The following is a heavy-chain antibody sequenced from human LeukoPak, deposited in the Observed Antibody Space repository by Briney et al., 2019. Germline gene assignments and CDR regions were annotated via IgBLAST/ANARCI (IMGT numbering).Heavy chain of an antibody. CDR3: AKDGLQSTTSGVHLDS. Sequence: GGSLRLSCAASGFTFSSYGLHWVRQAPGKGLEWVAFIRSDASYEYYIDSVKGRFTLSRDNSKNTLYLQMGTLRPEDTAVYYCAKDGLQSTTSGVHLDSWGQGTLVTVSS. V-gene: IGHV3-30*02. CDR1: GFTFSSYG. J-gene: IGHJ5*01. D-gene: IGHD5/OR15-5a*01. CDR2: IRSDASYE.